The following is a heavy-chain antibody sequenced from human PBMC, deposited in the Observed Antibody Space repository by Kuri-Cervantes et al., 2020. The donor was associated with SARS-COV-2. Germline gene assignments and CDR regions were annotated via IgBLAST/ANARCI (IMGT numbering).Heavy chain of an antibody. J-gene: IGHJ4*02. CDR2: IKQDGSEK. CDR1: GFTFSSYW. Sequence: GEFLKISCAASGFTFSSYWMSWVRQAPGKGLEWVANIKQDGSEKYYVDSVKGRFTISRDNAKNSLYLQMNSLRAEDTAVYYCATGVRGYSYGPDYWGQGTLVTVSS. V-gene: IGHV3-7*05. CDR3: ATGVRGYSYGPDY. D-gene: IGHD5-18*01.